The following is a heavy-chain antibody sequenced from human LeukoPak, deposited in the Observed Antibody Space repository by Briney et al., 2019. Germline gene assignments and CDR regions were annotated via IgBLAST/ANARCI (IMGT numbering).Heavy chain of an antibody. D-gene: IGHD3-3*01. J-gene: IGHJ3*02. CDR1: GYTFTGYY. Sequence: ASVKVSCKASGYTFTGYYMHWVRQAPGQGLEWMGWINPNSGGTNYAQKFQGRVTMTRDTSISTAYMELSRLRSDDTAVYYCARAPILPYYDFWSGYRGAFDIWGQGTMVTVSS. V-gene: IGHV1-2*02. CDR2: INPNSGGT. CDR3: ARAPILPYYDFWSGYRGAFDI.